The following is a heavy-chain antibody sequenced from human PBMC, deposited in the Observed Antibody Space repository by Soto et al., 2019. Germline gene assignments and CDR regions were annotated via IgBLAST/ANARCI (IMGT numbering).Heavy chain of an antibody. Sequence: GASLKIPCKGSGYRFTSYWIGWLSPMPGKGLEWMGIIYPGDSDTRYSPSFQGQVTISADKSISTAYLQWSSLKASDTAMYYCARLYDNSGYPFAYWGQGTLVTVSS. J-gene: IGHJ4*02. CDR1: GYRFTSYW. V-gene: IGHV5-51*01. D-gene: IGHD3-22*01. CDR2: IYPGDSDT. CDR3: ARLYDNSGYPFAY.